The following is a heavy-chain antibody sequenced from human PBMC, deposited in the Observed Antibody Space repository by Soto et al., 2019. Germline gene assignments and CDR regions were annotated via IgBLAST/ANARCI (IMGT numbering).Heavy chain of an antibody. Sequence: EVQLLESGGGLVQPGGSLRLSRAAPGFTFSTYAMSWVRQAPGKGLERVSAFSGRGGSTYYADSVKGRFTISRDNPKTPLYLQINSLRAEDTAVYYYAKDYHISTGYYMGPRESWGQGTLVTVSS. CDR2: FSGRGGST. J-gene: IGHJ5*02. D-gene: IGHD3-9*01. V-gene: IGHV3-23*01. CDR1: GFTFSTYA. CDR3: AKDYHISTGYYMGPRES.